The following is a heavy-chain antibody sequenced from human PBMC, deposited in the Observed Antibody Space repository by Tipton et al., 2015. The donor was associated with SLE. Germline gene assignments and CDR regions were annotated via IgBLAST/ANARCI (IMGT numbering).Heavy chain of an antibody. V-gene: IGHV4-59*08. J-gene: IGHJ5*02. CDR2: IYFTGST. CDR3: ARALNNGWRLGDRFDP. Sequence: TLSLTCTVSGGSISTHYWSWIRQPPGKGLEWIGYIYFTGSTNYDPSLKGRVTISVDTSKNQFSLKLSSVTAADTAVYYCARALNNGWRLGDRFDPWGQGTLVTVSS. D-gene: IGHD5-24*01. CDR1: GGSISTHY.